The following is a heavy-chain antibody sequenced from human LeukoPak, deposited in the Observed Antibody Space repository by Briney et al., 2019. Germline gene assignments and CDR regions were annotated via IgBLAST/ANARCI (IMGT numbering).Heavy chain of an antibody. D-gene: IGHD5-24*01. Sequence: PGGSLRLSCAASGFTFSSYGMHWVRQAPGKGLDWVAFIHHDGSNKYYADSVRGRFTISRDNSKNTLYLQMNSLRAEDTAVYFCAKGDKMPTRRRTYNRFDPWGQGTLVTVSS. J-gene: IGHJ5*02. CDR2: IHHDGSNK. CDR3: AKGDKMPTRRRTYNRFDP. CDR1: GFTFSSYG. V-gene: IGHV3-30*02.